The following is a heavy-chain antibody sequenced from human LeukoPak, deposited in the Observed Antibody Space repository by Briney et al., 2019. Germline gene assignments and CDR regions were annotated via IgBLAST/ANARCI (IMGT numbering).Heavy chain of an antibody. V-gene: IGHV1-18*01. D-gene: IGHD2-2*01. Sequence: RASVKVSCKASGYTFNSYGISWVRQAPGQGLEWMGWISAYNGNTNYAQKLQGRVTMTTDTSTSTAYMELRSLRSDDTAVYYCARDGARYCSSTSCYEDYWGQGTLVTVSS. J-gene: IGHJ4*02. CDR1: GYTFNSYG. CDR2: ISAYNGNT. CDR3: ARDGARYCSSTSCYEDY.